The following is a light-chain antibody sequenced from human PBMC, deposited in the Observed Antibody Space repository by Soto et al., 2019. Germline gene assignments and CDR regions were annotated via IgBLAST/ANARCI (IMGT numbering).Light chain of an antibody. V-gene: IGKV3-20*01. CDR1: QTVNNNY. CDR2: GAS. Sequence: ELVLTQSPGTLSLSPGERATLSCRASQTVNNNYLAWYQHIPGQAPRLLISGASGRATGTPDRFSGSASGTDFTLTISRLEPEDFAVYYCQQYGSSPLPFGGGTKVDIK. J-gene: IGKJ4*01. CDR3: QQYGSSPLP.